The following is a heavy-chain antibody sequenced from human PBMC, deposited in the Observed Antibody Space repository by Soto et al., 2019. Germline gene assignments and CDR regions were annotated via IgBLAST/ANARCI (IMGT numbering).Heavy chain of an antibody. CDR3: ASSYYGSGTPYYYGMDV. CDR1: GYTFTSYG. D-gene: IGHD3-10*01. CDR2: ISAYNGNT. Sequence: QVQLVQSGAEVKKPGASVKVSCKASGYTFTSYGISWVRQAPGQGLEWMGWISAYNGNTNYAQKLQGRVTMTTDTSTSTAYMELRSLRSDERAVYYCASSYYGSGTPYYYGMDVWGQGTTVTVSS. J-gene: IGHJ6*02. V-gene: IGHV1-18*01.